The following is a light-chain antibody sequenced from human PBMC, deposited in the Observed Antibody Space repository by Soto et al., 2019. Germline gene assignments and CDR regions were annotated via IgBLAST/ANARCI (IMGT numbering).Light chain of an antibody. J-gene: IGLJ1*01. CDR1: SSGIRDYNY. CDR2: EVS. CDR3: SSKSPAF. Sequence: QSALTQPASVSGSPGQSITISCTGTSSGIRDYNYVSWYQQHPGNAPKLIMYEVSNRPSGISNRFSGSKSGNTASLTISGSQAEDEADYYCSSKSPAFFGTGTKLTVL. V-gene: IGLV2-14*01.